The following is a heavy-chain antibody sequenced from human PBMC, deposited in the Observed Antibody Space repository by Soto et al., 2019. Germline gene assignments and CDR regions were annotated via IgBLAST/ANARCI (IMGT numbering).Heavy chain of an antibody. Sequence: ASVKVSCKVSGYTLTELSMHWVRQAPGKGLEWMGGFDPEDGETIYAQKFQGRVTMTEDTSTDTAYMELSSPRSEDTAVYYCATAEPRPDYGDYDYHYYYYMDVWGKGTTVTVSS. D-gene: IGHD4-17*01. CDR2: FDPEDGET. V-gene: IGHV1-24*01. J-gene: IGHJ6*03. CDR1: GYTLTELS. CDR3: ATAEPRPDYGDYDYHYYYYMDV.